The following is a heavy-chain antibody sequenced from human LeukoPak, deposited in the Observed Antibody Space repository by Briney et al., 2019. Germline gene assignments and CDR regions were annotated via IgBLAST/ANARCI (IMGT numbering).Heavy chain of an antibody. J-gene: IGHJ4*02. CDR3: AKIFRYYDFWSGYLDY. CDR1: GFTFSSYA. V-gene: IGHV3-23*01. Sequence: GGSLRLSCAASGFTFSSYAMSWVRQAPGKGLEWVSAISGSGGSTYYADSVKGRFTISGDNSKNTLYLQMNSLRAEDTAVYYCAKIFRYYDFWSGYLDYWGQGTLVTVSS. CDR2: ISGSGGST. D-gene: IGHD3-3*01.